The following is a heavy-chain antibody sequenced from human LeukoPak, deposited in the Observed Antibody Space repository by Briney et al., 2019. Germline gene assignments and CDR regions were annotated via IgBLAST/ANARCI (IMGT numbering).Heavy chain of an antibody. Sequence: GGSLRLSCAASGFTFSSYGMSWVRQAPGKGLEWVSAIGGRDGSTYYADSVKGRFTISRDNSKNTLYVQMNSLRAEDTAIYYCAKGHYYGSGSLDYWGQGTLVTVSS. CDR1: GFTFSSYG. CDR3: AKGHYYGSGSLDY. J-gene: IGHJ4*02. CDR2: IGGRDGST. D-gene: IGHD3-10*01. V-gene: IGHV3-23*01.